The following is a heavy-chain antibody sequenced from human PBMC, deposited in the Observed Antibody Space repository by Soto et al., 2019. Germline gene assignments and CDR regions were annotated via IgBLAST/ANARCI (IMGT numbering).Heavy chain of an antibody. Sequence: ASVKVSCKASGYTFTGYYMHWVRQAPGQGLEWMGWINPNSGGTNYAQKFQGWVTMTRDTSISTAYMELSRLRSDDTAVYYCARGGGSPGIAADEGMEVWGQGTTVTVSS. CDR1: GYTFTGYY. V-gene: IGHV1-2*04. CDR3: ARGGGSPGIAADEGMEV. CDR2: INPNSGGT. J-gene: IGHJ6*02. D-gene: IGHD6-25*01.